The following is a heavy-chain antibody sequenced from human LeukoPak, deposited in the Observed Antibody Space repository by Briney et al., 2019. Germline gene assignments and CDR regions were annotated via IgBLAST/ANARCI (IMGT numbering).Heavy chain of an antibody. CDR1: GYTFTSYG. D-gene: IGHD3-10*01. V-gene: IGHV1-18*01. CDR2: ISAYNGNT. Sequence: ASVKVSCKASGYTFTSYGISWVRQAPGQGLEWMGWISAYNGNTNYAQKLQGRVTMTTDTSTSTAYMELRSLRSDDTAVYYCARDAIGSGSYPYFDYWGQGTLVTVSS. CDR3: ARDAIGSGSYPYFDY. J-gene: IGHJ4*02.